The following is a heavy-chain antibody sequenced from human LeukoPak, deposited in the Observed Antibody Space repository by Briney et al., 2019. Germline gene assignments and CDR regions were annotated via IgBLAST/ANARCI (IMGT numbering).Heavy chain of an antibody. CDR1: GYTFTGYW. CDR2: IYPGDSAT. J-gene: IGHJ4*02. CDR3: ARQVHGYSYPDDY. Sequence: RPGESLKISCKTSGYTFTGYWIGWVRQMPGKGLEWMGIIYPGDSATRYSPSFQGQVTISADKSISTAYLQWSSLKASDTAMYYCARQVHGYSYPDDYWGQGTLVTVSS. D-gene: IGHD5-18*01. V-gene: IGHV5-51*01.